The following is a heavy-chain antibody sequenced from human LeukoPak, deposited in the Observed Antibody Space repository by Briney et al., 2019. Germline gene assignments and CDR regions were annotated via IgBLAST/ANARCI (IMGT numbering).Heavy chain of an antibody. J-gene: IGHJ3*02. CDR3: ARAGVVVVAADAFDI. CDR2: INPNSGGT. D-gene: IGHD2-15*01. V-gene: IGHV1-2*02. CDR1: GYTFTGYY. Sequence: ASVKVSCKASGYTFTGYYMHWVRQAPGQGLEWMGWINPNSGGTNYAQKFQGRVTMTRDTSISTAYMGLSRLRSDDTAVYYCARAGVVVVAADAFDIWGQGTMVTVSS.